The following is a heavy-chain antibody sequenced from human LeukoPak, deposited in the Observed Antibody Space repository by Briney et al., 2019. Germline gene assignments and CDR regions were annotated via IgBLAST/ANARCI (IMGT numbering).Heavy chain of an antibody. D-gene: IGHD1-26*01. J-gene: IGHJ3*02. CDR3: VGATLSPDAFDI. Sequence: SETLSLTCTVSGGSISSSSYYWGWIRQPPGKGLEWIGSIYYSGSTYYNPSLKSRVTISVDTSKKQFSLKLRSVTAADTAVYYCVGATLSPDAFDIWGQGTMVTVSS. CDR1: GGSISSSSYY. CDR2: IYYSGST. V-gene: IGHV4-39*03.